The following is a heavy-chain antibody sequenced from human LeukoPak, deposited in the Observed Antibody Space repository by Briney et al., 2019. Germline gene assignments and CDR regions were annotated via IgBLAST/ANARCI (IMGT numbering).Heavy chain of an antibody. CDR2: IIPIFGTA. CDR1: GGTFSSYA. Sequence: GASVKVSCKDSGGTFSSYAISWVRQAPGQGLEWMGGIIPIFGTANYAQKFQGRVTITADESTSTAYMELSSLRSEDTAVYYCAIGGFGENFDYWGQGTLVTVSS. CDR3: AIGGFGENFDY. D-gene: IGHD3-10*01. V-gene: IGHV1-69*13. J-gene: IGHJ4*02.